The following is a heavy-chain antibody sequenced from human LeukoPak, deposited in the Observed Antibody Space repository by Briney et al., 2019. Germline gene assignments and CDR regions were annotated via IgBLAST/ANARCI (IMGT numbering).Heavy chain of an antibody. CDR1: XXTFTDXF. CDR3: ARDRGWRTSGYYLYHFDY. D-gene: IGHD3-22*01. CDR2: IKHNGGEK. V-gene: IGHV3-7*01. Sequence: SLRLXXXXSXXTFTDXFMSWVRQAPGKGLEWVASIKHNGGEKYYVDSVKGRFTISRDNAKNSLYLEMSSLRVEDTAVYYCARDRGWRTSGYYLYHFDYWGQGTLVTFAS. J-gene: IGHJ4*02.